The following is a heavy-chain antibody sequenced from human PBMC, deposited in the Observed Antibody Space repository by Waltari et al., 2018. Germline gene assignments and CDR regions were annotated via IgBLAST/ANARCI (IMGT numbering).Heavy chain of an antibody. CDR1: GYTFTSYA. V-gene: IGHV1-3*01. CDR3: ARARGVVATIMGY. CDR2: INACNDTT. J-gene: IGHJ4*02. Sequence: QVQLVQSGAEVKKPGASVKVSCKASGYTFTSYAMHWVRQAPGQRLEWMGWINACNDTTKYSQKCQGRVTITRNTSASTAYMELSSLRSEDTAVYYCARARGVVATIMGYWGQGTLVTVSS. D-gene: IGHD5-12*01.